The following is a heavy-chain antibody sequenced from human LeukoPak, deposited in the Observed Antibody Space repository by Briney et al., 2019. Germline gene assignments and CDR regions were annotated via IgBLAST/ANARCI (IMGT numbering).Heavy chain of an antibody. Sequence: QPGRSLRLSCAASGFTFSSYGMHWVRQAPGKGLEWVAVISYDGSNKYYADSVRGRFTISRDNSKNTLYLQMNSLRAEDTAVYYCAKGPPIVGATEVWGDFDYWGQGTLVTVSS. CDR3: AKGPPIVGATEVWGDFDY. CDR1: GFTFSSYG. J-gene: IGHJ4*02. CDR2: ISYDGSNK. D-gene: IGHD1-26*01. V-gene: IGHV3-30*18.